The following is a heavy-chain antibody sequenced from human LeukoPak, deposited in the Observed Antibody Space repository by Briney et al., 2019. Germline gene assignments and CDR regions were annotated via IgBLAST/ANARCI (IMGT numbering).Heavy chain of an antibody. CDR3: AELGITMIGGV. CDR1: GFTFSTYA. V-gene: IGHV3-48*03. Sequence: GGSLRLSCVASGFTFSTYAMSWVRQAPGKGLEWVSYISSSGSTIYYADSVKGRFTISRDNAKNSLYLQMNSLRAEDTAVYYCAELGITMIGGVWGKGTTVTISS. D-gene: IGHD3-10*02. J-gene: IGHJ6*04. CDR2: ISSSGSTI.